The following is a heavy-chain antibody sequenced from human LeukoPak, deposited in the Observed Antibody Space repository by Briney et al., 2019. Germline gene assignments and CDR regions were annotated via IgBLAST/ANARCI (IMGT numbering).Heavy chain of an antibody. D-gene: IGHD3-3*01. V-gene: IGHV3-21*01. CDR3: ATFYYDFWSGYYPKKNFDY. CDR1: GFTFSSYS. J-gene: IGHJ4*02. Sequence: GGSLRLSCAASGFTFSSYSMNWVRQAPGKGLECVSSISSSSSYIYYADSVKGRFTISRDNAKNSLYLQMNSLRAEDTAVYYCATFYYDFWSGYYPKKNFDYWGQGTLVTVSS. CDR2: ISSSSSYI.